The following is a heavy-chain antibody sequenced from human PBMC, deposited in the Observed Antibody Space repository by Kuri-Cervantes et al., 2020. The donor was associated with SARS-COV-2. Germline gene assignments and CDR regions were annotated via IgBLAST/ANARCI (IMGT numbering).Heavy chain of an antibody. D-gene: IGHD7-27*01. J-gene: IGHJ5*02. V-gene: IGHV1-24*01. Sequence: ASGKGCWKVSGYTLTELSMHWVRQAPGKGLEWMGGFDPEDGETIYGQKFQGRVTMTEDTSTDTAYMELSSLRSEDTAVYYCATAPGERRANWFDPWGQGTLVTVSS. CDR3: ATAPGERRANWFDP. CDR1: GYTLTELS. CDR2: FDPEDGET.